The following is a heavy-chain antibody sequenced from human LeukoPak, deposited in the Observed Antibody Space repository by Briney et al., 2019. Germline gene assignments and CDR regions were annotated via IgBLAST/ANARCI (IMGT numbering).Heavy chain of an antibody. CDR1: GGSISSGGYY. CDR2: IYHSGST. V-gene: IGHV4-30-2*01. D-gene: IGHD3-10*01. CDR3: ASLLYGSDEDWFDP. Sequence: SETLSLTCTVSGGSISSGGYYWSWIRQPPGKGLEWIGYIYHSGSTYYNPSLKSRVTISVDRSKNQFSLKLSSVTAADTAVYYCASLLYGSDEDWFDPWGQGTLVTVSS. J-gene: IGHJ5*02.